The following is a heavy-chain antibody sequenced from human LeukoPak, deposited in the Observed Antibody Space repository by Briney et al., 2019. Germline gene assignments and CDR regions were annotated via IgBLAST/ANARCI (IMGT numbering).Heavy chain of an antibody. Sequence: GGSLRLSCAASAFTFTSYSMNWVRQAPGKGLEWVSSISSSSSYIYYADSVKGRFTISRDNAKNSLYLQMNSLRAEDTAVYYCARVERNYGPDAFDIWGQGTMVTVSS. V-gene: IGHV3-21*04. CDR2: ISSSSSYI. J-gene: IGHJ3*02. D-gene: IGHD4-17*01. CDR1: AFTFTSYS. CDR3: ARVERNYGPDAFDI.